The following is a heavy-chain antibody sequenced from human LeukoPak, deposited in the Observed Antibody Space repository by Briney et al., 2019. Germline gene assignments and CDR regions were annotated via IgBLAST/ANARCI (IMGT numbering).Heavy chain of an antibody. J-gene: IGHJ4*02. V-gene: IGHV4-31*03. CDR3: ARGGKKTAMVTS. Sequence: SETLSLTCTVSGGSISSGGYFWDWLRQLPGTGLEWIGYIYSSGSTYNPSLKSRVIISLDTSKNQFSLKLNSVTAADTAVYYCARGGKKTAMVTSWGQGTLVTVSS. CDR1: GGSISSGGYF. D-gene: IGHD5-18*01. CDR2: IYSSGST.